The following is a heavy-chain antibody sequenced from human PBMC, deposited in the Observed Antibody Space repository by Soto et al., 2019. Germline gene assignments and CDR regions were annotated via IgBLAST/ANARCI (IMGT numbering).Heavy chain of an antibody. CDR1: GFTFIAYN. V-gene: IGHV3-48*02. CDR2: VSSSAATM. D-gene: IGHD6-19*01. J-gene: IGHJ4*02. CDR3: VREAVTGWYNPFDS. Sequence: GGALRLSCAASGFTFIAYNMHWVLQAPGKGLEWVSFVSSSAATMYYADSVEGRFTISRDNAENSLHLEMNSLRDEDTALYFCVREAVTGWYNPFDSWSQGTLVTVSS.